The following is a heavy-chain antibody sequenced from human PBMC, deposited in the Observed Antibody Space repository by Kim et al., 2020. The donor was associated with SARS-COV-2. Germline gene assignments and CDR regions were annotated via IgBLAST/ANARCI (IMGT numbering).Heavy chain of an antibody. V-gene: IGHV4-30-4*01. CDR1: GDSISSGDYY. CDR3: ARDHRIPTSGIVDY. D-gene: IGHD6-13*01. J-gene: IGHJ4*02. CDR2: IYYSGST. Sequence: SETLSLTCSVSGDSISSGDYYWSWIRQPPGKGLEWIGYIYYSGSTYYNPSLKSRLTISVDTSKSQFSLKLSSVTAADTAVYFCARDHRIPTSGIVDYWGQGTLVTVSS.